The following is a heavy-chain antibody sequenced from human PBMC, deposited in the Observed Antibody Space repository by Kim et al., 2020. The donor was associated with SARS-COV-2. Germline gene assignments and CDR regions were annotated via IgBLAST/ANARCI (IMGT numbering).Heavy chain of an antibody. D-gene: IGHD3-10*01. Sequence: YNPSLKSRVTISVDTSKNQFSLKLSSVTAADTAVYYCARGRYYGSGSYGYWGQGTLVTVSS. CDR3: ARGRYYGSGSYGY. V-gene: IGHV4-34*01. J-gene: IGHJ4*02.